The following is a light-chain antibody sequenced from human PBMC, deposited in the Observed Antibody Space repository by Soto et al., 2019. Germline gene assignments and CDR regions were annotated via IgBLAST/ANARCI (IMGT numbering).Light chain of an antibody. V-gene: IGKV3-15*01. CDR1: QPIGTY. CDR2: GAS. J-gene: IGKJ1*01. Sequence: EIVLTQSPATLSVSPGERATLSCRASQPIGTYIAWYQQRRGQAPRLLIYGASTRATGVPARFGGSGSGTEFTLTISHLQSEDFAVYYCQHYNNFWTFGQGSKVEI. CDR3: QHYNNFWT.